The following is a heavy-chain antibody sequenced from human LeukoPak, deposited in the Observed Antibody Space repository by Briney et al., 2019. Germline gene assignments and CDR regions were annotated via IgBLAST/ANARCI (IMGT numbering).Heavy chain of an antibody. D-gene: IGHD3-22*01. J-gene: IGHJ4*02. V-gene: IGHV4-38-2*02. CDR2: MYHSGST. Sequence: SETLSLTCIVSGYSISSGYYWGWIRQPPGKGLEWIGSMYHSGSTYYNPSLKSRVTISVDTSKNQFSLKLSSVTAADTAVYYCASVSGYRISSFDYWGQGTLVTVSS. CDR1: GYSISSGYY. CDR3: ASVSGYRISSFDY.